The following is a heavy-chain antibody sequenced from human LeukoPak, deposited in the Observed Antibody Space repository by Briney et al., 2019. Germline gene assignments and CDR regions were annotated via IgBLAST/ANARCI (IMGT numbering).Heavy chain of an antibody. CDR1: GFTFSSYW. CDR2: IKQDGSEK. V-gene: IGHV3-7*04. J-gene: IGHJ4*02. Sequence: GGSLRLSCAASGFTFSSYWMSWVRQAPGKGLEWVANIKQDGSEKYYVDSVKGRFTIFRDNAKNSLYLQMNSLRAEDTAVYYCATETSHFLPGTVDYWGQGTLVTVSS. D-gene: IGHD6-6*01. CDR3: ATETSHFLPGTVDY.